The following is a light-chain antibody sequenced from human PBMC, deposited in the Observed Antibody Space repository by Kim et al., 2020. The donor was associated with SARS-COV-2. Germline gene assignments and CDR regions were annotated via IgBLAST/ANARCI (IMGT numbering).Light chain of an antibody. Sequence: PGDRATLSCRASQSVSGDLAWYQQRSGQAPRLLIYDASKRATGVPGRFSGSGSETDFTLTISRLEPEDFAVYYCQKTTDWPPLTFGGGTKVDIK. V-gene: IGKV3-11*01. J-gene: IGKJ4*01. CDR2: DAS. CDR1: QSVSGD. CDR3: QKTTDWPPLT.